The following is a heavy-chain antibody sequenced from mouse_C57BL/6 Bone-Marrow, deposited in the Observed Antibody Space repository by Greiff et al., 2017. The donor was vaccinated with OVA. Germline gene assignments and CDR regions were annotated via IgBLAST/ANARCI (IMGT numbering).Heavy chain of an antibody. J-gene: IGHJ4*01. CDR3: ARERYYGSSYVGAMDY. CDR1: GYTFTSYW. Sequence: QVQLQQPGAELVKPGASVKLSCKASGYTFTSYWMQWVKQRPGQGLEWIGEIDPSDSYTNYNQKFKGKATLTVDTSSSTAYMQLSSLTSEDSAVYYCARERYYGSSYVGAMDYWGQGTSVTVSS. D-gene: IGHD1-1*01. V-gene: IGHV1-50*01. CDR2: IDPSDSYT.